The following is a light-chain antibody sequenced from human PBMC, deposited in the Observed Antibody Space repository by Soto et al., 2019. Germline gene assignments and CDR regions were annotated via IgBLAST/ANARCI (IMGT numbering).Light chain of an antibody. CDR2: GAS. Sequence: EIGLTQSPGTLSLSPGERATLSCTASQSVSSSYLAWYQQKPGQAPRLLIYGASSRATGIPDRFSGSGSGTDFTLTISRLEPEDFAVYYCQQYGSSLKTFGQGTKVEIK. J-gene: IGKJ1*01. V-gene: IGKV3-20*01. CDR1: QSVSSSY. CDR3: QQYGSSLKT.